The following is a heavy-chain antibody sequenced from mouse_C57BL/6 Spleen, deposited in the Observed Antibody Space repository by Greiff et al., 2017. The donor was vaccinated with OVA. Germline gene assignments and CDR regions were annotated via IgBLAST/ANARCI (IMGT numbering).Heavy chain of an antibody. Sequence: EVKLMESGGGLVKPGGSLKLSCAASGFTFSDYGMHWVRQAPEKGLEWVAYISSGSSTIYYADTVKGRFTISRDNAKNTLFLQLTSLRSEDTAMYYCARDGYSTYYCDYWGQGTTLTVSS. J-gene: IGHJ2*01. V-gene: IGHV5-17*01. CDR1: GFTFSDYG. D-gene: IGHD2-3*01. CDR3: ARDGYSTYYCDY. CDR2: ISSGSSTI.